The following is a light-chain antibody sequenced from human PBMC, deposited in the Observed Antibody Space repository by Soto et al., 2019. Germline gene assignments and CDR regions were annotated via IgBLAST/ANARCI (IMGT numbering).Light chain of an antibody. Sequence: DIVMTQSPDSLAVSLGERATINCKSSQSVLYSSNNKNYLAWYQQKPGQPPRLLIYWASTRESGVPDRFSGIRSWTAFTLTISSLQAEDVAVYDCQQYYGTTWTFGQGSKVEIK. CDR3: QQYYGTTWT. V-gene: IGKV4-1*01. CDR2: WAS. J-gene: IGKJ1*01. CDR1: QSVLYSSNNKNY.